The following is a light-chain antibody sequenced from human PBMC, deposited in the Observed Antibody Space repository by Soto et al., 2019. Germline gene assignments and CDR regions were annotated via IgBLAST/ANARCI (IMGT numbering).Light chain of an antibody. CDR2: LNSDGSH. CDR1: SGHSSYA. CDR3: QTWGTGIRV. Sequence: QLVLTQSPSASASLGASVKLTCTLSSGHSSYALAWHQQQPEKGPRYLMKLNSDGSHSKGDGLPDRFSGSSPGAERYLTISSLQTEHEADYYFQTWGTGIRVVGGGTKLTVL. V-gene: IGLV4-69*01. J-gene: IGLJ2*01.